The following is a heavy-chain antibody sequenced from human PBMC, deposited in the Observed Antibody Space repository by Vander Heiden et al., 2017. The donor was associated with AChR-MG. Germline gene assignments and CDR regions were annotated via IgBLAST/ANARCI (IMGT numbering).Heavy chain of an antibody. J-gene: IGHJ3*02. V-gene: IGHV4-31*03. D-gene: IGHD3-16*01. Sequence: QVQLQESGPGLVKPSQTLSLTCTVSGGSISSGGYYWSWIRQHPGKGLEWIGYIYYSGSTYYNPSLKSRVTISVDTSKNQFSLKLSSVTAADTAVYYCARGVSVVLSEPDAFDIWGQGTMVTVSS. CDR3: ARGVSVVLSEPDAFDI. CDR1: GGSISSGGYY. CDR2: IYYSGST.